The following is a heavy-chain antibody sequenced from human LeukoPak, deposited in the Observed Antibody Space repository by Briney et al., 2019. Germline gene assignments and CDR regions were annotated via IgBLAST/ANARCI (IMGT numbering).Heavy chain of an antibody. D-gene: IGHD3-22*01. V-gene: IGHV4-39*05. Sequence: SETPSLTCTVSGGSISSSSYYWGWIRHPPGKGLEWIGSIYYSGSTYYNPSLKSRVTISVDTSKNQFSLKLSSVTAADTAVYYCMRSYYYDRSGYSIDYWGQGTLVTVSS. CDR2: IYYSGST. J-gene: IGHJ4*02. CDR1: GGSISSSSYY. CDR3: MRSYYYDRSGYSIDY.